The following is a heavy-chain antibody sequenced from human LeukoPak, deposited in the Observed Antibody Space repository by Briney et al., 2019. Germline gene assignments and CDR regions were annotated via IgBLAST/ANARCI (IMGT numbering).Heavy chain of an antibody. CDR3: ARDPNGDYVGAFEM. Sequence: GGSLRLSCAASGFTFTNYAMIWVRQAPGRGLEWVSAIRSGGDGTLYADSVKGRFAISRDNSKNTLFLQMNNMRAEDTAVYYCARDPNGDYVGAFEMWGPGTKVTVS. D-gene: IGHD4-17*01. CDR2: IRSGGDGT. V-gene: IGHV3-23*01. CDR1: GFTFTNYA. J-gene: IGHJ3*02.